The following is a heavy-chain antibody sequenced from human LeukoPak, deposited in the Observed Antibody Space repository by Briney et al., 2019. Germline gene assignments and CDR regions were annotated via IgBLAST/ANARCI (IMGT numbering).Heavy chain of an antibody. J-gene: IGHJ4*02. D-gene: IGHD3-22*01. CDR2: IRDDGSNK. CDR3: AKSEGYHYDSSGYSGRFFDY. CDR1: GFTFSSYG. V-gene: IGHV3-30*02. Sequence: PGGSLRLSCAASGFTFSSYGMHWVRQAPGKGLEWVAFIRDDGSNKYYADSVKGRFTISRDNSKNTLYLQMNSLRAEDTAVYYCAKSEGYHYDSSGYSGRFFDYWGQGTLVTVSS.